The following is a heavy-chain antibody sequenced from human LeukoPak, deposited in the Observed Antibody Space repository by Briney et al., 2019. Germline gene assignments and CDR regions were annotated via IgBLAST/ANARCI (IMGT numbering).Heavy chain of an antibody. J-gene: IGHJ4*02. D-gene: IGHD3-10*01. CDR3: ARDLVRAATRIIDY. Sequence: GGSLRLSCAASGFTFSDYYMSWIRQAPGKGLEWVSYISSSGSTIYYADSVKGRFTISKDNAKNSLYLQMNSLRAEDTAVYYCARDLVRAATRIIDYWGQGTLVTVSS. CDR2: ISSSGSTI. CDR1: GFTFSDYY. V-gene: IGHV3-11*01.